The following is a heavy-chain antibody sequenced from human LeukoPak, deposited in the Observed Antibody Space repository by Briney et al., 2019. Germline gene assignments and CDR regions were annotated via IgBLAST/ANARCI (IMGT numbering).Heavy chain of an antibody. CDR3: ALSDTAAVADDF. D-gene: IGHD6-19*01. CDR2: ITHSGNT. Sequence: SETLSLTCAVYGGSFSGCHWSWIRQPPGKGLEWLGEITHSGNTNYNPSLKSRVTMSVDTSKNQFSLRLRSVTAADTAVYYCALSDTAAVADDFWGQGTLVTVSS. V-gene: IGHV4-34*01. CDR1: GGSFSGCH. J-gene: IGHJ4*02.